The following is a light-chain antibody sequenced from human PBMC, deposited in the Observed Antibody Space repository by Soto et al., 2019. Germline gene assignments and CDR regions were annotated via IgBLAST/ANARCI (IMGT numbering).Light chain of an antibody. CDR2: KAS. CDR1: QSISSW. Sequence: DIQMTQSPSTPSASVEDRVTITCRASQSISSWLAWYQQKPGKAPKLLIYKASSLESGVPSRFSGSGSGTEFTLTISSLQPDDFATYYCQQYNSYSWTFGQGTKVDIK. CDR3: QQYNSYSWT. J-gene: IGKJ1*01. V-gene: IGKV1-5*03.